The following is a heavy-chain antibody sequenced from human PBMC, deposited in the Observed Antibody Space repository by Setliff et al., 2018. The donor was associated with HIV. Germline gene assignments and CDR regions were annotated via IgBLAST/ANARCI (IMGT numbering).Heavy chain of an antibody. CDR1: GITVSGIY. Sequence: GGSLRLSCVASGITVSGIYMTWVRQAPGKGLEWVSVINGGTTTYYADSVKGQFTISRDDDRNFLFLKMNSLRAEDTAIYFCARSFPYYYESSGLYAMDVWGQGTTVTVSS. CDR3: ARSFPYYYESSGLYAMDV. V-gene: IGHV3-53*01. CDR2: INGGTTT. J-gene: IGHJ6*02. D-gene: IGHD3-22*01.